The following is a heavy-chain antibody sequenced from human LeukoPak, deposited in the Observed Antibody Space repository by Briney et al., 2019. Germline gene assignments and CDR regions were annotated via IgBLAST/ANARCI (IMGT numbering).Heavy chain of an antibody. CDR3: AKHPGPYGGNPFNS. D-gene: IGHD4-23*01. CDR1: GFTFNNFA. CDR2: NIGRGGSS. J-gene: IGHJ4*02. Sequence: PGGSLRLSCAASGFTFNNFALSWVRQAPEKGLEWVATNIGRGGSSSHAASVKGRFTISRDNSNNTLYLHMSSLRADDTAVYYCAKHPGPYGGNPFNSWGLGMLVTVSS. V-gene: IGHV3-23*01.